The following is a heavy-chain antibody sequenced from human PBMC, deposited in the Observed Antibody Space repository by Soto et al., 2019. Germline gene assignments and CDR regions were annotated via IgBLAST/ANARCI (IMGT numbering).Heavy chain of an antibody. CDR3: AKRFVAGSAHNWFDP. CDR2: ISGSGGST. V-gene: IGHV3-23*01. D-gene: IGHD6-19*01. J-gene: IGHJ5*02. CDR1: GFTFSSYA. Sequence: PGGSVRLSCAASGFTFSSYAMSWVRQAPGKGLEWVSAISGSGGSTYYADSVKGRFTISRDNSKNTLYLQMNSLRAEDTAVYYCAKRFVAGSAHNWFDPWGQGTRVTVAS.